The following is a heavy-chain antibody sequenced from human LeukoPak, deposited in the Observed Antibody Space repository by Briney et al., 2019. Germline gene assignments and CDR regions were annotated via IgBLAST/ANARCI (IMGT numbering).Heavy chain of an antibody. CDR3: VTEPGYCTGGRCYGGWFDP. D-gene: IGHD2-15*01. CDR1: GGSTSSFY. CDR2: INHSGNT. J-gene: IGHJ5*02. V-gene: IGHV4-34*01. Sequence: SETLSLTCTVSGGSTSSFYWSWIRQPPGKGLEWIGEINHSGNTNYNPSLKSRVTISVDTSKNQFSLKLSSVTAADTAVYYCVTEPGYCTGGRCYGGWFDPWGQGTLVTVSS.